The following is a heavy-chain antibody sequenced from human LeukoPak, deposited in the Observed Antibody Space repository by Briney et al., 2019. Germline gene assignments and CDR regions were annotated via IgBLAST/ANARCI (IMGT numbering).Heavy chain of an antibody. J-gene: IGHJ4*02. D-gene: IGHD1-26*01. CDR2: INSDGSST. CDR1: GFTSSNYW. Sequence: GGSLRLSCAASGFTSSNYWMHWVRQAPGKGLVWVSRINSDGSSTSHADSVKGRFTISRDNAKNTLYLQMNSLRAEDTAVYYCATPRGSGSYLAFDYWAREPWSPSPQ. CDR3: ATPRGSGSYLAFDY. V-gene: IGHV3-74*01.